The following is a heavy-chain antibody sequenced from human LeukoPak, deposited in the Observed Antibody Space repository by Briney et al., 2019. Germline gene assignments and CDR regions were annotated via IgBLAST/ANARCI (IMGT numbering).Heavy chain of an antibody. CDR2: ISYDGSNK. D-gene: IGHD2-8*01. J-gene: IGHJ4*02. CDR1: GFTFSSYA. Sequence: PGGSLRLSCAASGFTFSSYAMHWVRQAPGKGLEWVAVISYDGSNKYYADPVKGRFTISRDNSKNTLYLQMNSLRAEDTAVYYCAREGYSCFDYWGQGTLVTVS. CDR3: AREGYSCFDY. V-gene: IGHV3-30-3*01.